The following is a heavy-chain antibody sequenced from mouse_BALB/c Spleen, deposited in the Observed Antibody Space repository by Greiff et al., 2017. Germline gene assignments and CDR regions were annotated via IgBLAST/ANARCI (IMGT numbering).Heavy chain of an antibody. CDR3: ARVGGLPYYFDY. CDR2: ISSGGST. J-gene: IGHJ2*01. Sequence: EVQLVESGGGLVKPGGSLKLSCAASGFTFSSYAMSWVRQTPEKRLEWVASISSGGSTYYPDSVKGRFTISRDNARNILYLQMSSLRSEDTAMYYCARVGGLPYYFDYWGQGTTLTVSS. V-gene: IGHV5-6-5*01. CDR1: GFTFSSYA. D-gene: IGHD2-4*01.